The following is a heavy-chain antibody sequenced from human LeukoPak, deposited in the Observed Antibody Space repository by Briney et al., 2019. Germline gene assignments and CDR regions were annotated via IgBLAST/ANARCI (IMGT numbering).Heavy chain of an antibody. CDR3: AAGTSYKYFQH. CDR2: ISSSSSYI. Sequence: GGSLRLSCAASGFTFSSYSMNWVRQAPGKGLEWVSSISSSSSYIYYADSVKGRFTISRDNAKNSLYLQMNSLRAEDTAVYYCAAGTSYKYFQHWGQGTLVTVSS. CDR1: GFTFSSYS. V-gene: IGHV3-21*01. J-gene: IGHJ1*01. D-gene: IGHD6-13*01.